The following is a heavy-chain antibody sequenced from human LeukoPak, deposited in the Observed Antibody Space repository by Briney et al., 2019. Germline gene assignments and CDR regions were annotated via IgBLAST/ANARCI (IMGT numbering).Heavy chain of an antibody. CDR3: ARDAERELHAFDS. CDR1: GYTFTSYG. J-gene: IGHJ3*02. V-gene: IGHV1-18*01. CDR2: ISAYNGNT. Sequence: ASVKVSCKASGYTFTSYGISWVRQAPGQGLEWMGWISAYNGNTNYAQKLQGRVTMTTDTSTSTAYMERGSLRSDDPAVYYCARDAERELHAFDSWGQGTMVTVSS. D-gene: IGHD1-26*01.